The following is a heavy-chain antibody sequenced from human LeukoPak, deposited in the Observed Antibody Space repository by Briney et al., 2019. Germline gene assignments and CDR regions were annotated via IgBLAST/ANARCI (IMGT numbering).Heavy chain of an antibody. Sequence: SETLSLTCTVSGGSISSSSHYWGWVRQPPGKGLEWIGSIYYSGSTYYNPSLKSRVTISVDTSKNQFSLKLSSVTAADTAVYYCARIAVAGHYYYYMDVWGKGTTVTISS. CDR1: GGSISSSSHY. D-gene: IGHD6-19*01. J-gene: IGHJ6*03. CDR2: IYYSGST. CDR3: ARIAVAGHYYYYMDV. V-gene: IGHV4-39*01.